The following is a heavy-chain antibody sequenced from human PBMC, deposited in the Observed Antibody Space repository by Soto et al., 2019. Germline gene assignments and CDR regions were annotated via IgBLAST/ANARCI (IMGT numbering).Heavy chain of an antibody. V-gene: IGHV3-33*01. D-gene: IGHD3-16*01. CDR1: GFTFSSYG. CDR3: ARASTDYICGRKAMGY. CDR2: IWYDGSNK. Sequence: QVQLVESGGGVVQPGRSLRLSCAASGFTFSSYGMHWVRQAPGKGLEWVAVIWYDGSNKYYADSVKGRFTISRDNSKNTLYLKMNRLRAEDTAVYYCARASTDYICGRKAMGYWGQGTLVTVSS. J-gene: IGHJ4*02.